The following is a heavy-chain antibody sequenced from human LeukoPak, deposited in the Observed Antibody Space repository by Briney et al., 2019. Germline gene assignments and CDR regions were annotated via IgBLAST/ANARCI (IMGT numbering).Heavy chain of an antibody. CDR1: GFTFSDHH. CDR2: IGLRGSTI. CDR3: ARDHXVPGLVFDH. J-gene: IGHJ4*02. Sequence: GGSLRLSCTSSGFTFSDHHMSWIRQAPGKGLEWVSKIGLRGSTIEYAESVKGRFTISRDDAKNSLYLQMSGLRAEDTAIYYCARDHXVPGLVFDHWGQGTLVSVSS. D-gene: IGHD3-10*01. V-gene: IGHV3-11*04.